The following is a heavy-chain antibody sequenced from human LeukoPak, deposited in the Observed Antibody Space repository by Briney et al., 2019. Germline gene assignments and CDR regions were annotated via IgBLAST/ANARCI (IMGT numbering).Heavy chain of an antibody. CDR1: GYTLTGYY. V-gene: IGHV1-2*02. Sequence: ASVKVSCKASGYTLTGYYMHWVRQAPGQGLEWMGWINPNSGGTNYAQKFQGRVTMTRDTSISTAYMELSRLRSDDTAVYYCARVRYCSSTSCYSRYYGMDVWGQGTTVTVS. J-gene: IGHJ6*02. CDR3: ARVRYCSSTSCYSRYYGMDV. CDR2: INPNSGGT. D-gene: IGHD2-2*01.